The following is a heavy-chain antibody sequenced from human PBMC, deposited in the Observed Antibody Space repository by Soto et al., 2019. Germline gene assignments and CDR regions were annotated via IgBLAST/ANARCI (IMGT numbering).Heavy chain of an antibody. CDR3: VRFGGAAAGPGDY. CDR1: EFTFSTYE. V-gene: IGHV3-48*03. Sequence: PGGSLRLSCVASEFTFSTYEMNWVRQAPGKGLEWVSYISTGGTTIYYTDSVKGRFTISRDNAKKSLYLQMNSLRVEDTAVYYCVRFGGAAAGPGDYWGQGTLVTVSS. CDR2: ISTGGTTI. J-gene: IGHJ4*02. D-gene: IGHD6-13*01.